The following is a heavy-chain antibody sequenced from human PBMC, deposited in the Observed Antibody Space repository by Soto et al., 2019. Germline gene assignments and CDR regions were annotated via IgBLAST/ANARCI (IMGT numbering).Heavy chain of an antibody. J-gene: IGHJ4*02. CDR3: ASPSYGSGSYY. V-gene: IGHV1-3*01. CDR2: INAGNGNT. D-gene: IGHD3-10*01. Sequence: QVQLVQSGAEVKKPGASVKVSCKASGYTFSSYALHWVRQAPGQRLEWMGWINAGNGNTKYSQKFQGGVTFTRDTSASTAYMELSSLRSEDTAVYYCASPSYGSGSYYWGQGTLVTVSS. CDR1: GYTFSSYA.